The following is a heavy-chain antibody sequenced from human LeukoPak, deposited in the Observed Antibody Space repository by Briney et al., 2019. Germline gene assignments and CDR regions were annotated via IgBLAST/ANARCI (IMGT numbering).Heavy chain of an antibody. J-gene: IGHJ3*02. Sequence: SVKVSCKASGGTFSSYAISWVRQAPGQGLEWMGGIIPIFGTANYAQNFQGRATLTADESTGTAYMKLSSLRSEDTAVYYWARAEQLVAFDIWGEGRMVTVSS. CDR2: IIPIFGTA. V-gene: IGHV1-69*13. CDR3: ARAEQLVAFDI. D-gene: IGHD6-13*01. CDR1: GGTFSSYA.